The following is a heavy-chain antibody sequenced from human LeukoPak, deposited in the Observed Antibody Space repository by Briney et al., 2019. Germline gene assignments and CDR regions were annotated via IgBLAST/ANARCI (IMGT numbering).Heavy chain of an antibody. CDR2: IYYSGST. Sequence: PSETLSLTCTVSGGSISSYYWSWIRQPPGKGLEWIGYIYYSGSTSYNPSLKSRVTISVDTSKNQFSLKLSSVTAADTAVYYCARGRGYYDSSGYFHWGQGTLVTVSS. V-gene: IGHV4-59*01. D-gene: IGHD3-22*01. J-gene: IGHJ4*02. CDR3: ARGRGYYDSSGYFH. CDR1: GGSISSYY.